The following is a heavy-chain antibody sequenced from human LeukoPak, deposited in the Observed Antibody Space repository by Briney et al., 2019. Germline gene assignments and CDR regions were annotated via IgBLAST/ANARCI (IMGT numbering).Heavy chain of an antibody. D-gene: IGHD3-10*01. V-gene: IGHV3-21*01. J-gene: IGHJ4*02. Sequence: GGSLRLSCAASGFTFSSYSMNWVRQAPGKGLEWVSSISGSSYYIYYADSVKGRFTISRDNAKNSLYLQMNSLRAEDTAVYYCAKLDGTEIRGSGSPDYWGQGTLVTVSS. CDR1: GFTFSSYS. CDR3: AKLDGTEIRGSGSPDY. CDR2: ISGSSYYI.